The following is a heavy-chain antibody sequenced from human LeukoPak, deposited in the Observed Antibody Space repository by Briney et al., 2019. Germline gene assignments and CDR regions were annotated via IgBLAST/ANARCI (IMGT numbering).Heavy chain of an antibody. CDR1: GDSVSSSSYY. V-gene: IGHV4-39*07. J-gene: IGHJ6*02. D-gene: IGHD4-17*01. Sequence: SETLSLTCTVSGDSVSSSSYYWGWIRQPPGEGLEWIGSIYYDGSTYYNPSLKSRLTISVDTSKNQLSLKLSSVTAADTAVYYCARVRTTVTTFKNYYYGMDVWGQGTTVTVSS. CDR2: IYYDGST. CDR3: ARVRTTVTTFKNYYYGMDV.